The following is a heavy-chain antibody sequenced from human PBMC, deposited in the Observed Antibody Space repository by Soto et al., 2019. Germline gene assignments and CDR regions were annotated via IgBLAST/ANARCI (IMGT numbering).Heavy chain of an antibody. Sequence: QVQLVQSGAEVKKPGSSVKVSCKASGGTFSSYAISWVRQASGQGLEWMGGIIPIFGTANYAQKFQGRVTITADESTSTAYMELSSLRSEDTAVYYCARDRSRGWSGYLGWFDPWGQGTLVTVSS. CDR2: IIPIFGTA. CDR1: GGTFSSYA. J-gene: IGHJ5*02. V-gene: IGHV1-69*01. CDR3: ARDRSRGWSGYLGWFDP. D-gene: IGHD3-3*01.